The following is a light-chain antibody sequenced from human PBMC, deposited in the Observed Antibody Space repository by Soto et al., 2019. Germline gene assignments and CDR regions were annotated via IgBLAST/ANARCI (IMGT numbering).Light chain of an antibody. CDR2: EVT. J-gene: IGLJ1*01. CDR3: NSYTTLSNRV. Sequence: QSVLTQPASVSGSPGQSITISCTGTSSDVGGYNYVSWYQLHPGKAPKLILYEVTNRPSGVSDRFSGSKSGNTASLTISGLQAEDEADYYCNSYTTLSNRVFGTGTKVTVL. CDR1: SSDVGGYNY. V-gene: IGLV2-14*01.